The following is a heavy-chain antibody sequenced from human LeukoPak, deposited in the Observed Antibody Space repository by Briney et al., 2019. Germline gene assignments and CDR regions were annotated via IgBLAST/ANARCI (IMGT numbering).Heavy chain of an antibody. J-gene: IGHJ4*02. CDR2: INPNSGGT. Sequence: GASVKVSCWASGYTFTGYYMHWLRQAPGQGLKWMGWINPNSGGTNYGQKFQGRVTMTRDTSISTAYMELSRLRSDDTAVYYWARDPELRYGFDYWGQGTLVTVSS. V-gene: IGHV1-2*02. D-gene: IGHD3-9*01. CDR3: ARDPELRYGFDY. CDR1: GYTFTGYY.